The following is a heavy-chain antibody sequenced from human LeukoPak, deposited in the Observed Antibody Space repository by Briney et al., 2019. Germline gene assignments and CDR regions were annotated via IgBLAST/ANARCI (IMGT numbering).Heavy chain of an antibody. D-gene: IGHD2/OR15-2a*01. CDR2: IKQDGREK. CDR1: GFTFTKYG. CDR3: ARDLVLWYFDL. V-gene: IGHV3-7*01. J-gene: IGHJ2*01. Sequence: GGSLRLSCAASGFTFTKYGMTWVRQAPGKGLEGVANIKQDGREKYCVDSVKGRFTISRDNAKNSLYLQMNSLRAEDTAVYSCARDLVLWYFDLWGRGTLVTVSS.